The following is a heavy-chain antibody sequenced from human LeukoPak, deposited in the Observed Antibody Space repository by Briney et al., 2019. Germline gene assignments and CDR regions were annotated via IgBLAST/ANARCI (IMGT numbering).Heavy chain of an antibody. CDR2: IYHSGST. V-gene: IGHV4-38-2*01. CDR1: GYSISSGYY. Sequence: SETLSLTCAVSGYSISSGYYWGWIRQPPGKGLEWIGSIYHSGSTYYNPSLKSRVTISVDTSKNQFSLKLSSVTAADTAVYYCAGHPRGDFDIWGQGTMVTVSS. J-gene: IGHJ3*02. CDR3: AGHPRGDFDI.